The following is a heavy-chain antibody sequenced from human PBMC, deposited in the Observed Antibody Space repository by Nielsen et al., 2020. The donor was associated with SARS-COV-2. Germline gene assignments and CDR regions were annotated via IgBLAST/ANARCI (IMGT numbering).Heavy chain of an antibody. CDR1: GFTFSSYG. J-gene: IGHJ6*02. Sequence: GESLKISCAASGFTFSSYGMHWVRQAPGKGLEWVAVISYDGSNKYYADSVKDRFTISRDNSKNTLYLQMNSLRAEDTAVYYCAKDGVGANYYYYGMDVWGQGTTVTVSS. CDR2: ISYDGSNK. D-gene: IGHD1-26*01. CDR3: AKDGVGANYYYYGMDV. V-gene: IGHV3-30*18.